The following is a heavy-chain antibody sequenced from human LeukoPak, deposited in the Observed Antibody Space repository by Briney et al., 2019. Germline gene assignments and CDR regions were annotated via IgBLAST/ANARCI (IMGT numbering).Heavy chain of an antibody. CDR1: GFTFSDYY. D-gene: IGHD3-22*01. Sequence: GGSLRLSCAASGFTFSDYYMSWIRQAPGKGLEWVSYISSSGSTIYYADSVKGRFTISRDNAKNSLYLQMNSLRAEDTAVYYCASGSRRDTMIVLGYWGQGTLVTVSS. CDR3: ASGSRRDTMIVLGY. V-gene: IGHV3-11*04. J-gene: IGHJ4*02. CDR2: ISSSGSTI.